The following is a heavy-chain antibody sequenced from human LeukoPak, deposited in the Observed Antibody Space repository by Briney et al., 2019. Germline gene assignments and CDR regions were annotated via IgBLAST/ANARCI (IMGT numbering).Heavy chain of an antibody. CDR2: ISGSGGTT. V-gene: IGHV3-23*01. Sequence: PGGSLRLSCAASGFTFSSYAMSWVRQAPGKGLEWVSSISGSGGTTYYADSVKGRFTISRDNSNNTLYLQMNSLRAEDTAVYYCAKGRNKWLVDAFDIWGLGTMVTVSS. CDR3: AKGRNKWLVDAFDI. J-gene: IGHJ3*02. CDR1: GFTFSSYA. D-gene: IGHD6-19*01.